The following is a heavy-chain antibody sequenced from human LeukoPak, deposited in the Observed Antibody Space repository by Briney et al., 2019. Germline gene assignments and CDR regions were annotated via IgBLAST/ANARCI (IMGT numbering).Heavy chain of an antibody. Sequence: ASVKVSCKASGYTFTSNGISWVRQAPGQGLEWMGWISAYNGNTNYAQKLQGRVTMTTDTSTSTAYMELRSLRSDDTAVYYCARDAYYDFWSGYGYYYYGMDVWGQGTTVTVSS. J-gene: IGHJ6*02. D-gene: IGHD3-3*01. CDR2: ISAYNGNT. CDR1: GYTFTSNG. CDR3: ARDAYYDFWSGYGYYYYGMDV. V-gene: IGHV1-18*01.